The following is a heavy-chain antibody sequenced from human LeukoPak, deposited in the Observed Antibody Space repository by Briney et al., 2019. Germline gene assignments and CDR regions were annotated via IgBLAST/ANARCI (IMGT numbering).Heavy chain of an antibody. CDR2: ISGSAPST. CDR3: AKGLDSSNWFVDY. CDR1: GFSFSSYA. Sequence: PGGSLRLSCAASGFSFSSYAMSWVRQAPGKGLEWVSGISGSAPSTYYADSVKGRFTISRDNSKNTLDLQMNSLRAEDTAVYYCAKGLDSSNWFVDYWGQGTLVAVSS. V-gene: IGHV3-23*01. D-gene: IGHD6-13*01. J-gene: IGHJ4*02.